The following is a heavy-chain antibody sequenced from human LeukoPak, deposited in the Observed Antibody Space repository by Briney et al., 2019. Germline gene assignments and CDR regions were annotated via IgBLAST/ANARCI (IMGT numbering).Heavy chain of an antibody. CDR3: ARDLYSRSTVY. V-gene: IGHV3-74*03. J-gene: IGHJ4*02. CDR2: INGGGTTT. Sequence: AGGPLRLSWEVLELSYTPYWMHALRQAPGKGLVWVSRINGGGTTTTYADSVKGRFTISGENAKNTVYLKIYSLTTGNTAMYYCARDLYSRSTVYWGQGTLVTVSS. CDR1: ELSYTPYW. D-gene: IGHD2-21*01.